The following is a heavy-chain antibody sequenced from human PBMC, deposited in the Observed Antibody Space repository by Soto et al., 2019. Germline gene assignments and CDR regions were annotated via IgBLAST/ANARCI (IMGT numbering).Heavy chain of an antibody. Sequence: PGESLKISCKGSGYSFTSYWIGWVRQMPGKGLEWMGIIYPGDSDTRYSPSFQGQVTISAVKSISTAYLQWSSLKASDTAMYYCARSEGGPPYYYYYGMDVWGQGTTVTVSS. J-gene: IGHJ6*02. V-gene: IGHV5-51*01. CDR3: ARSEGGPPYYYYYGMDV. CDR1: GYSFTSYW. CDR2: IYPGDSDT.